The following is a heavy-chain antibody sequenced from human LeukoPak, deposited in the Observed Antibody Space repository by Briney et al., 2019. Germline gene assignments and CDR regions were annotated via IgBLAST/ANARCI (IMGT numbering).Heavy chain of an antibody. V-gene: IGHV3-74*01. CDR3: ASWEVPAVMPQDY. J-gene: IGHJ4*02. CDR1: GFTFSSYW. CDR2: INSDGSST. Sequence: GGSLRLSCAVSGFTFSSYWMHWVRQAPGKGLVWVSRINSDGSSTSYANSVKGRFTISRDNAKNTLYLQMNSLRAEDTAVYYCASWEVPAVMPQDYWGQGTLVTVSS. D-gene: IGHD2-2*01.